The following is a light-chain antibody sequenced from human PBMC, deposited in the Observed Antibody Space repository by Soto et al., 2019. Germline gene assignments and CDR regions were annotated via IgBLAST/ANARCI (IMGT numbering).Light chain of an antibody. CDR1: QSVDNY. V-gene: IGKV1-5*01. Sequence: DIQMTQSPSSLSASVGDTVTLTCRASQSVDNYLKWYQQKXGKAPGLLMYDASSLESGVPSRFSGSGSGTEFTLTISSLQPDDFATYYCQHYNSYSEAFGQGTKVDIK. CDR2: DAS. J-gene: IGKJ1*01. CDR3: QHYNSYSEA.